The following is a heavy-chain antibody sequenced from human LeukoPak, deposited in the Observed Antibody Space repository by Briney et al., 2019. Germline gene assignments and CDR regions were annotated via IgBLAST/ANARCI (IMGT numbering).Heavy chain of an antibody. V-gene: IGHV4-4*07. J-gene: IGHJ3*02. Sequence: PSETLSLTCTVSGGFISSYYWSWIRQPAGKGLEWIGRIYTSGSTNYNPSLKSRVTMSVDTSKNQFSLKLSSVTAADTAVYYCARDQSEQWLGDAFDIWGQGTMVTVSS. CDR3: ARDQSEQWLGDAFDI. CDR2: IYTSGST. D-gene: IGHD6-19*01. CDR1: GGFISSYY.